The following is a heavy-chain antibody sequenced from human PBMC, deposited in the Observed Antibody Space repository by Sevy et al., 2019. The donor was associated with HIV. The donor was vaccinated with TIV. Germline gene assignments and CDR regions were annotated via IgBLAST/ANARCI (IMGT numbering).Heavy chain of an antibody. J-gene: IGHJ4*02. CDR1: GFTFDDYV. CDR3: LKYAGVSGSGYFFDS. CDR2: ISWSGDNT. Sequence: GGSLRLSCEASGFTFDDYVMHWVRQGPRKALEWISLISWSGDNTDYADSVKGRFTMSRDNTKNSLYLQMHRLTSDDTALYDCLKYAGVSGSGYFFDSWGQGTLVTVSS. D-gene: IGHD5-18*01. V-gene: IGHV3-43*01.